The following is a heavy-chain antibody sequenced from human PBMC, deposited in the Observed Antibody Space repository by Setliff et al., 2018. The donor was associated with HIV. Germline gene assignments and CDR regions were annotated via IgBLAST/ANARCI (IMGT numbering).Heavy chain of an antibody. CDR2: IYPSNGDT. Sequence: GASVKVSCKASGYAFTSNYIHWVRQAPGQGLEWMALIYPSNGDTTYAQSFQGRVTMTLDTSTSTVYMELSSLRAEDTAVYYCTKRTMPTGGFQHWGQGTLGTVSS. D-gene: IGHD1-1*01. CDR3: TKRTMPTGGFQH. J-gene: IGHJ1*01. CDR1: GYAFTSNY. V-gene: IGHV1-46*01.